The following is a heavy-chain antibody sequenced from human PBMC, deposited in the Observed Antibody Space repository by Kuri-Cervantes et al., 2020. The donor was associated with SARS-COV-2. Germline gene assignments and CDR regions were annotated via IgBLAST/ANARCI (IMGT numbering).Heavy chain of an antibody. V-gene: IGHV4-39*01. CDR2: IYYSGCT. Sequence: ESLKISCTVSGGSISSSSYYWGWIRQPPGKGLEWIGSIYYSGCTYYNPSLKSRVTISVDTSKNQFSLKLSSVTAADTAVYYCARFRIAATSGNWYFDLWGRGTLVTVSS. D-gene: IGHD6-13*01. CDR1: GGSISSSSYY. CDR3: ARFRIAATSGNWYFDL. J-gene: IGHJ2*01.